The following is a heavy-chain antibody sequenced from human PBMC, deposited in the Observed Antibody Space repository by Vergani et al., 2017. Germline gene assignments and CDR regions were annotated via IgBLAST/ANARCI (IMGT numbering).Heavy chain of an antibody. Sequence: QVQLQESGPGLVKPSQTLSLTCTVSGGSISSGGYYWSWIRQHPGKGLEWIGYIYYSGSTNYNPSLKSRVTISVDTSKNQFSLKLSSVTAADTAVYYCARGGPNWNDVGFDYWGQGTLVTVSS. CDR2: IYYSGST. J-gene: IGHJ4*02. CDR1: GGSISSGGYY. CDR3: ARGGPNWNDVGFDY. V-gene: IGHV4-31*03. D-gene: IGHD1-1*01.